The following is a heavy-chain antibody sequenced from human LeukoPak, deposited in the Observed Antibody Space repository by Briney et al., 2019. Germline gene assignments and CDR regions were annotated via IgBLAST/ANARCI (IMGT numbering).Heavy chain of an antibody. CDR3: TRPPYDFWSGYGDY. Sequence: GGSLRLSCEGSGFTFTNAWMSWVRQAPGKGLEWLGRIKSTTDGGTTHYAAPVKGRFIVSRDDSENTLYLQMDSLKTEDTAVYYCTRPPYDFWSGYGDYWGQGTLVTVSS. CDR2: IKSTTDGGTT. V-gene: IGHV3-15*01. J-gene: IGHJ4*02. CDR1: GFTFTNAW. D-gene: IGHD3-3*01.